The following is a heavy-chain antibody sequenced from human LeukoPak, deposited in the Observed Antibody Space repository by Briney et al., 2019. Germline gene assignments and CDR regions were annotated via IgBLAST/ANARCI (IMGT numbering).Heavy chain of an antibody. CDR3: ARDKADNGDYVGY. Sequence: GGSLRLSCAASGFTFSKYWMLWVRQAPGKGLESVSRISTDGTVTTYADSVKGRFTVSRDNADNTMFLQMNSVRDEDTAVYYCARDKADNGDYVGYWGQGTLVTVSS. CDR1: GFTFSKYW. J-gene: IGHJ4*02. V-gene: IGHV3-74*01. D-gene: IGHD4-17*01. CDR2: ISTDGTVT.